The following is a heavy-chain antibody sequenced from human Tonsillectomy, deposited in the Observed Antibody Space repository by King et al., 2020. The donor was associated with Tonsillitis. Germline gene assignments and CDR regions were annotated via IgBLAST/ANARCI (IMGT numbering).Heavy chain of an antibody. D-gene: IGHD2-2*01. CDR2: IYTSGTT. CDR3: AREDYCSSTSCYFSHDAFDI. CDR1: GGSIRSYY. J-gene: IGHJ3*02. V-gene: IGHV4-4*07. Sequence: VQLQESGPGLVKPSETLSLTCTVSGGSIRSYYWNWIRQPAGKGLEWIGRIYTSGTTIYSPSLKSRVTMSVDTSKNQFSLNLSSLTAADTAVYYCAREDYCSSTSCYFSHDAFDIWGQGTMVTVSS.